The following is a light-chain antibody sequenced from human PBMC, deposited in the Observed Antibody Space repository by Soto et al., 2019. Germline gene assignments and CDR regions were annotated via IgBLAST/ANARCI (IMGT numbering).Light chain of an antibody. CDR2: EVS. CDR3: CSYASSSTS. J-gene: IGLJ2*01. Sequence: QSVLTQPASVSGSPGQSITISCTGTSSDVGGYNYVSWYQQHPGKAPKLMIYEVSNRPSGVSNRFSGSKSGNTASLTISGLQAEDEADYYCCSYASSSTSFGGGTKLTVL. V-gene: IGLV2-14*01. CDR1: SSDVGGYNY.